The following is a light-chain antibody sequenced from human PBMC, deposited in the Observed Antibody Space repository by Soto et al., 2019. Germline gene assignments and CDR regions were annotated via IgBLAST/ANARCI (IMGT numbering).Light chain of an antibody. CDR1: TGEVTSGYY. CDR3: LVYYGGAWV. Sequence: QAVVTQEPSLTVSPGGTVTLTCASSTGEVTSGYYPNWFQQKPGQAPRALVYSTGFYSTSNRHSWTPARFSGSLLGGKAALTLSHVQPEDEADYYCLVYYGGAWVFGGGTKLTVL. J-gene: IGLJ3*02. V-gene: IGLV7-43*01. CDR2: STS.